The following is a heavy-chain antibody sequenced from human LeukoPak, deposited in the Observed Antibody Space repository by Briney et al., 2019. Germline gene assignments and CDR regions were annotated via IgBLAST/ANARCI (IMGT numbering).Heavy chain of an antibody. J-gene: IGHJ4*02. V-gene: IGHV3-15*01. CDR2: IKSKTEGGTK. CDR3: TPTTGPYDY. CDR1: GFTVSNAW. D-gene: IGHD1-1*01. Sequence: GGSLRLSCAASGFTVSNAWMSWVRQAPGKGLEWVGRIKSKTEGGTKDYAAAVKGRFTISRHDSKNTLYLQINSLKPDDTAVYYCTPTTGPYDYWGQGTLVTVSS.